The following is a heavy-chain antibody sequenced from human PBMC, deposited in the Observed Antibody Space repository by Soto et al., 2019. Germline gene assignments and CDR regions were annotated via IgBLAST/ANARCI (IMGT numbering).Heavy chain of an antibody. Sequence: TGGAMRHSWGASEFTFSSYGMHRVRQAPGKGLEWVAVIWYDGSNKYYADSVKGRFTISRDNSKNTLYLQMNSLRAEDTAVYYCARGRRRALIFGVVTKGLFDYWGQGTLVTVSS. D-gene: IGHD3-3*01. V-gene: IGHV3-33*08. CDR3: ARGRRRALIFGVVTKGLFDY. CDR1: EFTFSSYG. CDR2: IWYDGSNK. J-gene: IGHJ4*02.